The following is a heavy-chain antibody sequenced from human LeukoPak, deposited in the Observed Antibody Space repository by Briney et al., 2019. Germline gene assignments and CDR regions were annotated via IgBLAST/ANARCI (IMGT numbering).Heavy chain of an antibody. D-gene: IGHD1-26*01. CDR2: ITTSSSEI. J-gene: IGHJ4*02. CDR3: VRRVVGAMPFDY. V-gene: IGHV3-48*02. Sequence: PSETLSLTCAVYGGSFSGYYWSWVRQAPGKGLEWISYITTSSSEIYYADSVKGRFTISRDNAKNSLYLQMYSLRDEDTAVYYCVRRVVGAMPFDYWGQGTLVTVSS. CDR1: GGSFSGYY.